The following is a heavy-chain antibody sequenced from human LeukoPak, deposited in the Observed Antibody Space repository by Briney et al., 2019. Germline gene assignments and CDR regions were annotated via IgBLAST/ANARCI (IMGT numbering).Heavy chain of an antibody. J-gene: IGHJ4*02. CDR2: ISYDGSNK. CDR3: AKGYSSGWDYFDY. D-gene: IGHD6-19*01. CDR1: GFTFSSYG. V-gene: IGHV3-30*18. Sequence: PGRSLRLSCAASGFTFSSYGMHWVRQAPGKGLEWVAVISYDGSNKYYADSVKGRFTISRDNSKNTLYLQMNSLRAGDTAVYYCAKGYSSGWDYFDYWGQGTLVTVSS.